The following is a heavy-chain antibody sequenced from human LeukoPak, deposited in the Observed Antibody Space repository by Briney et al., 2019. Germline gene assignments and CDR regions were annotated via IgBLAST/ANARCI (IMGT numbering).Heavy chain of an antibody. CDR3: ARGLMGGYPYFEN. CDR1: GFTFSDYY. J-gene: IGHJ4*02. D-gene: IGHD3-22*01. CDR2: ISSSGSTI. Sequence: SGGSLRLSCAASGFTFSDYYMSWIRQAPGKGLEWVSYISSSGSTIYYADSVKGRFTISRDNAKNSLYLQMNSLRAEDTAFYYCARGLMGGYPYFENWGQGTLVTVSS. V-gene: IGHV3-11*01.